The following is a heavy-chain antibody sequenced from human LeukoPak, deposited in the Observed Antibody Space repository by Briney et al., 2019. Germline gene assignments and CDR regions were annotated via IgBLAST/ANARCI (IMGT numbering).Heavy chain of an antibody. J-gene: IGHJ4*02. CDR2: ISGSGGNT. V-gene: IGHV3-23*01. CDR3: AKAPRGYTGYYFDY. CDR1: GFTFSSYA. D-gene: IGHD5-12*01. Sequence: QPGGSLRLSCAASGFTFSSYAMSWVRQAPGKGREWVSAISGSGGNTYYADSVKGRFTISRDNSKNTLYLQMNSLRAEDTAVYYCAKAPRGYTGYYFDYWGQGTLVTVSS.